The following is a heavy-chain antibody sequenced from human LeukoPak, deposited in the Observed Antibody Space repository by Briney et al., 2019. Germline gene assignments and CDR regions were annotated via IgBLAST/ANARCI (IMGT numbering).Heavy chain of an antibody. D-gene: IGHD3-16*01. J-gene: IGHJ4*02. Sequence: ASVKVSCXASGYTFTSYDINWVRQASGQGLEWMGWMSPNSGNTDYAQKFQGRVTVTRNTSISTAYMELSSLRSEDTAVYYCARGVGDLGDYWGQGTLVTVSS. V-gene: IGHV1-8*01. CDR1: GYTFTSYD. CDR3: ARGVGDLGDY. CDR2: MSPNSGNT.